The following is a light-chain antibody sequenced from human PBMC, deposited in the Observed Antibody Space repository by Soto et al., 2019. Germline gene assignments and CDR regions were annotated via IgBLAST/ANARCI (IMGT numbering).Light chain of an antibody. V-gene: IGKV3-20*01. J-gene: IGKJ3*01. CDR2: GAS. CDR1: QSVSSNH. CDR3: HQYNSWPRGT. Sequence: EIVLTQSPGTLSLSPGEGATLSCRASQSVSSNHLAWYQQKPGQAPRLLIFGASSRASDIPDRFSGSGSGTDFTLTISRLEPEDFVVYYCHQYNSWPRGTFGPGTKVEIK.